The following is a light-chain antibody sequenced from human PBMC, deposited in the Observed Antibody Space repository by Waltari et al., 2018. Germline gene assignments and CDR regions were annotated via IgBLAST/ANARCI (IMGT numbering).Light chain of an antibody. CDR3: QQYYNTPLT. J-gene: IGKJ1*01. CDR1: QSVLYSSNNENY. CDR2: WAA. V-gene: IGKV4-1*01. Sequence: DIVMTQSPDSLAVSLGERATINCKSSQSVLYSSNNENYLAWYQQKPGQPPKLLIIWAATRESGVPDRFSGSGSVTDFTLTISSLQAEDVAVYYCQQYYNTPLTFGQGTKVEIK.